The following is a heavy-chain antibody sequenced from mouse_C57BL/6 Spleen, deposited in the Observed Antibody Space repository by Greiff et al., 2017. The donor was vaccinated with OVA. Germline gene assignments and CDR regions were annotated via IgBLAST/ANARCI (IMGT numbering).Heavy chain of an antibody. CDR3: ARSYRDGYGFAY. Sequence: QVTLKVSGPGILQPSQTLSLTCSFSGFSLSTFGMGVGWIRQPSGMGLEWLAHLWWDDAKYYNPALKSRLTISKDTSKNQVFLKIASVDTADTATYYCARSYRDGYGFAYWGQGTLVTVSA. V-gene: IGHV8-8*01. CDR2: LWWDDAK. J-gene: IGHJ3*01. D-gene: IGHD2-2*01. CDR1: GFSLSTFGMG.